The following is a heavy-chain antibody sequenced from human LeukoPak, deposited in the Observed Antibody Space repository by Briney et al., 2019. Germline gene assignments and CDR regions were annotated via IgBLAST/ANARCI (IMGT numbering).Heavy chain of an antibody. Sequence: GGSLRLSCAASGFTFSNYAMNWVRQAPGKGLEWVSAIRDSGGSTYYAGSVKGRFTISRDNSKNTLYLQMNSLRAEDTAVYYCAKVIVGVMRGYFDYWGQGTLVTVSS. J-gene: IGHJ4*02. CDR3: AKVIVGVMRGYFDY. CDR1: GFTFSNYA. CDR2: IRDSGGST. D-gene: IGHD1-26*01. V-gene: IGHV3-23*01.